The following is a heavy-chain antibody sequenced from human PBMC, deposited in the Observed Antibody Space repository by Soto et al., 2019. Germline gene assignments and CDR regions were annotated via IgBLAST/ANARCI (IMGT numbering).Heavy chain of an antibody. CDR1: GFTFSSYA. CDR2: ISYDGSNK. J-gene: IGHJ6*02. CDR3: ARPSGWFGYFYYYGMDV. D-gene: IGHD6-19*01. V-gene: IGHV3-30-3*01. Sequence: QVQLVESGGGVVQPGRSLRLSCAASGFTFSSYAMHWVRQAPGKGLEWVAVISYDGSNKYYADSVKGRFTISRDNSKNTLYLQMNSLRADDTAVYYCARPSGWFGYFYYYGMDVWGQGTTVTVSS.